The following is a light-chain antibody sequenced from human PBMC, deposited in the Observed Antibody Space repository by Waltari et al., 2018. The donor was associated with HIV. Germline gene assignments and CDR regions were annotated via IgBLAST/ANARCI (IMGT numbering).Light chain of an antibody. CDR1: QSISTW. CDR2: KAS. Sequence: DIHMTQSPSTLSASVGDRVTITCRASQSISTWLAWYQQKPGKAPKLLIYKASSLESGVPSRCSGSGSGTEFTLTISSLQPDDFATYYCQQYSTLGAFGQGTKVEVK. J-gene: IGKJ1*01. CDR3: QQYSTLGA. V-gene: IGKV1-5*03.